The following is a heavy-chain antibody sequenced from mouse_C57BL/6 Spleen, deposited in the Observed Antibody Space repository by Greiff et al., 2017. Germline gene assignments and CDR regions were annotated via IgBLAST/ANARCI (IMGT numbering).Heavy chain of an antibody. J-gene: IGHJ3*01. D-gene: IGHD2-1*01. V-gene: IGHV1-69*01. CDR2: IDPSDSYP. Sequence: QVQLQQPGAELVMPGASVKLSCKASGYTFTSYWMHWVKQRPGQGLEWIGEIDPSDSYPNYNQKFKGKSTLTVDKSSSTAYMQLSSLTAEDSAVYYCARGNPAWFAYWGQGTLVTVSA. CDR1: GYTFTSYW. CDR3: ARGNPAWFAY.